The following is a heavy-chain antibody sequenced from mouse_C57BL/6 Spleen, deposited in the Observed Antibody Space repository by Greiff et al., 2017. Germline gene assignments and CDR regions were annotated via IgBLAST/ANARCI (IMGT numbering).Heavy chain of an antibody. CDR3: ARGPRQLRLHWCAY. D-gene: IGHD3-2*02. Sequence: EVQLQESGPELVKPGASVKMSCKASGYTFTAYNIHWVKQSHGKSLEWIGYINPDNGGTNYNQKFKGKATLTVNKSSSTAYMELRSLTSEDSAVYYCARGPRQLRLHWCAYWGQGTLVTVSA. CDR1: GYTFTAYN. V-gene: IGHV1-22*01. J-gene: IGHJ3*01. CDR2: INPDNGGT.